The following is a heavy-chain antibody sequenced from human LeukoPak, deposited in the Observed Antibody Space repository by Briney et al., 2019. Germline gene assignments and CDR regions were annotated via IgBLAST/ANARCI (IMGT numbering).Heavy chain of an antibody. CDR1: GYTFTGYY. V-gene: IGHV1-2*02. Sequence: ASVKVSCKASGYTFTGYYMHWVRQAPGQGLEWMGWINPNSGGTNYAQKFQGRVTMTRDTSIGTAYMELSRLRSDDTAVYYCAREDSSGYAIDYWGQGTLVTVSS. CDR3: AREDSSGYAIDY. J-gene: IGHJ4*02. D-gene: IGHD3-22*01. CDR2: INPNSGGT.